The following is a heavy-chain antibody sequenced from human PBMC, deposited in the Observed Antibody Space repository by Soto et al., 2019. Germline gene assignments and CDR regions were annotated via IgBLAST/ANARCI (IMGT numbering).Heavy chain of an antibody. CDR2: IYPGDSDT. CDR1: GYSFTSYW. J-gene: IGHJ3*02. Sequence: GESLKISCKGSGYSFTSYWIGWVRQMPGKGLEWMGIIYPGDSDTRYSPSFQGQVTISADKSISTAYLQWSSLKASDTAMYYCARGGPTVATYDAFDIWGQGTMVTVSS. CDR3: ARGGPTVATYDAFDI. V-gene: IGHV5-51*01. D-gene: IGHD5-12*01.